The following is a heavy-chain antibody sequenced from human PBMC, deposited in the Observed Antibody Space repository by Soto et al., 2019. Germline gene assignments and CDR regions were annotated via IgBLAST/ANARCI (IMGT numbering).Heavy chain of an antibody. CDR3: ANTVTTNHYFDY. CDR2: ISYDGSNK. V-gene: IGHV3-30*18. Sequence: QVQLVESGGGVVQPGRSLRLSCAASGFTFSRYGMHWVRQAPGKGLEWVAVISYDGSNKYYADFVKGRFTISRDNSKNTLYLQMTSLRAEDTAVYYCANTVTTNHYFDYWGQGPLVTVSS. CDR1: GFTFSRYG. J-gene: IGHJ4*02. D-gene: IGHD4-4*01.